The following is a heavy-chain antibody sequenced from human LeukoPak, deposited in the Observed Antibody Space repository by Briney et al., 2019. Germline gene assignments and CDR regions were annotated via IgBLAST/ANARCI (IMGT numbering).Heavy chain of an antibody. CDR1: GFTFSSYC. J-gene: IGHJ6*04. CDR2: ISSSGSTI. CDR3: AELGITMIGGV. D-gene: IGHD3-10*02. V-gene: IGHV3-48*03. Sequence: GGSLRLSCAASGFTFSSYCMNWVRQAPGKGLEWVSYISSSGSTIYYADSVKGRFTISRDNTKNSLYLQMNSLRAEDTAVYYCAELGITMIGGVWGKGTTVTISS.